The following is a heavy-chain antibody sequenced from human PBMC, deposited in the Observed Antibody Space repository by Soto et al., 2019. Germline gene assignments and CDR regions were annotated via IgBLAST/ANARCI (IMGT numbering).Heavy chain of an antibody. CDR2: IGTAGDT. V-gene: IGHV3-13*01. J-gene: IGHJ6*02. CDR1: GFTFSSYD. Sequence: EVQLVESGGGLVQPGGSLRLSCAASGFTFSSYDMHWVRQATGKVLVWVSAIGTAGDTYYPGSVKGRFTISRENAKNSLYPQMNSRRAGDTAVYYWARARVGHYYYYGMDVWGQGTTVTVSS. CDR3: ARARVGHYYYYGMDV.